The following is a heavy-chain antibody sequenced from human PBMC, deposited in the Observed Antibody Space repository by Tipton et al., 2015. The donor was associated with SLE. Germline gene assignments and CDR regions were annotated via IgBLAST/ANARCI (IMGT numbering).Heavy chain of an antibody. J-gene: IGHJ4*02. V-gene: IGHV4-38-2*02. D-gene: IGHD3-10*01. CDR3: ARDLAGVKDY. CDR1: SYSIYNGFY. CDR2: IYRSGTA. Sequence: GLVKPSETLSLTCSVSSYSIYNGFYWGWIRQSPGKGLEWIGSIYRSGTAYYNPSLKSRVAMSVDTSKNQFSLRLSSVTAADTAMYYCARDLAGVKDYWGQGTLVTVSS.